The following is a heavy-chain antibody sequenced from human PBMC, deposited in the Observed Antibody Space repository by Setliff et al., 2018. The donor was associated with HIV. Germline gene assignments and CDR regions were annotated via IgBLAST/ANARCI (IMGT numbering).Heavy chain of an antibody. D-gene: IGHD3-3*01. J-gene: IGHJ6*02. CDR2: IYTSGST. CDR1: GGSISSYY. CDR3: ARQGGYDFWSGYYPYYYGMDV. V-gene: IGHV4-4*09. Sequence: SETLSLTCTVSGGSISSYYWSWIRQPPGKGLEWIGYIYTSGSTNYNPSLKSRVTISVDTSKNQFSLRLSSVTAADTAVYYCARQGGYDFWSGYYPYYYGMDVWGQGTTVTVSS.